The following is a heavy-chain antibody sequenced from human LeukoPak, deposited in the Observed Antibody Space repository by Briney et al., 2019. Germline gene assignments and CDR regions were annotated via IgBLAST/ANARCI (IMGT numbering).Heavy chain of an antibody. CDR3: ARVRWPWDYYYGMDV. D-gene: IGHD4-23*01. V-gene: IGHV1-69*13. CDR1: GGTFSSYA. J-gene: IGHJ6*02. CDR2: IIPIFGTA. Sequence: ASVKVSCKASGGTFSSYAISWVRQAPGQGLEWMGGIIPIFGTANYAQKFQGRVTITADESTSTAYVELSSLRSEDTAVYYCARVRWPWDYYYGMDVWGQGTTVTVSS.